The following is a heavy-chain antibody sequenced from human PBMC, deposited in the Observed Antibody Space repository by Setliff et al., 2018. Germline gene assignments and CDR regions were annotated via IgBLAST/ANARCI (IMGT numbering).Heavy chain of an antibody. Sequence: KSSETLSLTCTVSGGSISSHYWSWIRQPPGKGLEWIGSIYYSGSTNYNPSLKSRVTISVDTSKNQFSLKLSSVTAADTAVYYCARKDSSSWSCDYWGQGTLVTVSS. V-gene: IGHV4-59*08. J-gene: IGHJ4*02. CDR3: ARKDSSSWSCDY. D-gene: IGHD6-13*01. CDR2: IYYSGST. CDR1: GGSISSHY.